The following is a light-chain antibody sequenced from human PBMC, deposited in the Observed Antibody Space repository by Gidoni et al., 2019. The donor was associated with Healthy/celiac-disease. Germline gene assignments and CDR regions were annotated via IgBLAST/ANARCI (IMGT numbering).Light chain of an antibody. V-gene: IGLV2-14*01. CDR1: SSDVGGYNY. CDR3: SSYTSSSTPYV. CDR2: DVS. Sequence: QSALTQPSSVSGSPGQSITIPCTGTSSDVGGYNYVSWYQQHPGKAPKLMIYDVSNRPSGVSNRFSGSNSGNTASLTISGLQAEDDADYYCSSYTSSSTPYVFGTGTKVTVL. J-gene: IGLJ1*01.